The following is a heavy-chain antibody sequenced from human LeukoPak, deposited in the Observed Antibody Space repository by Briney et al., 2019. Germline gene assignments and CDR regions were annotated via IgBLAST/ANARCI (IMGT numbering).Heavy chain of an antibody. CDR2: ISWNSGSI. CDR3: AVAAPNADEY. Sequence: PGGSLRLSCAASGFTFDDYAMHWVRQAPGKGLEWVSGISWNSGSIGYADSVKGRFTISRDNAKNSLYLQMNSLRAEDTAVYYCAVAAPNADEYWGQGTLVTVSS. CDR1: GFTFDDYA. V-gene: IGHV3-9*01. D-gene: IGHD6-19*01. J-gene: IGHJ4*02.